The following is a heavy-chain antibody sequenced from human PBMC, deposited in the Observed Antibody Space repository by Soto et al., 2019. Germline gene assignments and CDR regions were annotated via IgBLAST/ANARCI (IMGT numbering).Heavy chain of an antibody. CDR3: ARHIVVVPAAMVSEYNWFDP. D-gene: IGHD2-2*01. J-gene: IGHJ5*02. V-gene: IGHV4-39*01. CDR1: GGSISSSSYY. Sequence: SETLSLTCTVSGGSISSSSYYWGWIRQPPGKGLEWIGSIYYSGSTYYNPSLKSRVTISVDTSKNQFSLKLSSVTAADTAVYYCARHIVVVPAAMVSEYNWFDPWGQGTLVTVSS. CDR2: IYYSGST.